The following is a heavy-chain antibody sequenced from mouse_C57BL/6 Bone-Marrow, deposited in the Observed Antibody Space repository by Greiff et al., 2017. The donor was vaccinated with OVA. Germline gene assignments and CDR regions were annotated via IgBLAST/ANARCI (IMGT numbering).Heavy chain of an antibody. CDR2: ISSGGSYT. J-gene: IGHJ2*01. D-gene: IGHD1-1*01. CDR3: ARPDYYGSSFDY. Sequence: EVHLVESGGDLVKPGGSLKLSCAASGFTFSSYGMSWVRQTPDKRLEWVATISSGGSYTYYPDSVKGRFTISTDNAKNTLYLQMSSLKSEDTAMYYCARPDYYGSSFDYWGQGTTLTVSS. V-gene: IGHV5-6*01. CDR1: GFTFSSYG.